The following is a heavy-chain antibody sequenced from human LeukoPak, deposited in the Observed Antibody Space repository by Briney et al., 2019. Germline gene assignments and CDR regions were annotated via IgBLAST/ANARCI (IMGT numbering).Heavy chain of an antibody. CDR1: GFSFSSYS. J-gene: IGHJ4*02. D-gene: IGHD3-22*01. CDR2: ISSSSSYT. V-gene: IGHV3-21*01. Sequence: GGSLRLSCAASGFSFSSYSMNWVRQAPGKGLEWVSSISSSSSYTYYADSVKGRFTISRDNAKNSLYLQMNSPRAEDTAVYYCARVAYDSSGYSYYFDYWGQGTLVTVSS. CDR3: ARVAYDSSGYSYYFDY.